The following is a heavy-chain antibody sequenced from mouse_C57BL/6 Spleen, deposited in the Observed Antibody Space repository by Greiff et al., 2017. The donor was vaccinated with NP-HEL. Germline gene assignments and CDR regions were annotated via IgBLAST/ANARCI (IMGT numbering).Heavy chain of an antibody. CDR2: IDPEDGDT. V-gene: IGHV14-1*01. CDR1: GFNIKDYY. J-gene: IGHJ3*01. D-gene: IGHD2-2*01. Sequence: EVQLQQSGAELVRPGASVKLSCTASGFNIKDYYMHWVKQRPEQGLEWIGRIDPEDGDTEYAPKFQGKATMTADTSSNTAYLQLSSLTSEDTAVYYCTKGGYPTGSWFAYWGQGTLVTVSA. CDR3: TKGGYPTGSWFAY.